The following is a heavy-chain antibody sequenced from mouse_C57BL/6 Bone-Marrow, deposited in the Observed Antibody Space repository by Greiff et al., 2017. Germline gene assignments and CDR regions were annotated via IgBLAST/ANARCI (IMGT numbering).Heavy chain of an antibody. CDR3: ARRGREGYYDAMDY. V-gene: IGHV1-55*01. D-gene: IGHD2-3*01. J-gene: IGHJ4*01. Sequence: QVQLQQPGAELVKPGASVKMSCKASGYTFTSYWITWVKQRPGQGLEWIGDIYPGSGSTTYNEKFKSKATLTVDKSSSTAYMQLSSLTSEYSAVYYCARRGREGYYDAMDYWGQGTAVTVSS. CDR1: GYTFTSYW. CDR2: IYPGSGST.